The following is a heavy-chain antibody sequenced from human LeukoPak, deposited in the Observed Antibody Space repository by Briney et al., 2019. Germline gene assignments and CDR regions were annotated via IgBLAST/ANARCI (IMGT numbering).Heavy chain of an antibody. J-gene: IGHJ6*03. CDR3: AGEYSSSSVFYYYMDV. V-gene: IGHV1-46*01. Sequence: ASVKVSCKASGYTFTSYYMHWVRQAPGQGLEWMGIINPSGGSTSYAQKFQGRVTITADKSTSTAYMELSSLRSEDTAVYYCAGEYSSSSVFYYYMDVWGKGTTVTVSS. D-gene: IGHD6-6*01. CDR2: INPSGGST. CDR1: GYTFTSYY.